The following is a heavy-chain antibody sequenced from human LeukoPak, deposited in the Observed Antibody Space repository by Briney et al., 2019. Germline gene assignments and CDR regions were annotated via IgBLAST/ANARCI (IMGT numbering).Heavy chain of an antibody. CDR1: GYTFTSYG. D-gene: IGHD2-2*01. CDR2: ISAYNGNT. CDR3: ARAGWGYCSSTSCYAANDY. Sequence: GASVKVSCKAPGYTFTSYGISWVRQAPGQGLEWMGWISAYNGNTNYAQKLQGRVTMTTDTSTSTAYMELRSLRSDDTAVYYCARAGWGYCSSTSCYAANDYWGQGTLVTVSS. V-gene: IGHV1-18*01. J-gene: IGHJ4*02.